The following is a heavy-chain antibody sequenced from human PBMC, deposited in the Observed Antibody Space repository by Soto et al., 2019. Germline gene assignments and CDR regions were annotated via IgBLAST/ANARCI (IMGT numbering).Heavy chain of an antibody. Sequence: EVQLVESGGGLVQPGGSLRLSCAASGFTFSRSWMSWVRQAPGKGLEWVSNIKEDGSEIHYQDSVKGRFTISRDNAKNSLYLQMNRLKAEDTAMYYCEREGHNYGCLFDYWGQGTLVTVSS. CDR3: EREGHNYGCLFDY. CDR1: GFTFSRSW. V-gene: IGHV3-7*01. J-gene: IGHJ4*02. CDR2: IKEDGSEI. D-gene: IGHD5-18*01.